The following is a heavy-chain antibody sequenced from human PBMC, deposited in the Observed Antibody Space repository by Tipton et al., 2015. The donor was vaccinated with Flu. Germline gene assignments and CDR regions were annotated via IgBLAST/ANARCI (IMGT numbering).Heavy chain of an antibody. Sequence: SLRLSCTASGFTFGDYAMSWFRQAPGKGLEWVSGISWNSDIDYADSVKGRFTISRDNARNSLYLQMNSLRVEDTAFYYCAKNNGPRSYKYGMDVWGQGTTVTVSS. CDR1: GFTFGDYA. CDR2: ISWNSDI. V-gene: IGHV3-9*01. CDR3: AKNNGPRSYKYGMDV. D-gene: IGHD1-14*01. J-gene: IGHJ6*02.